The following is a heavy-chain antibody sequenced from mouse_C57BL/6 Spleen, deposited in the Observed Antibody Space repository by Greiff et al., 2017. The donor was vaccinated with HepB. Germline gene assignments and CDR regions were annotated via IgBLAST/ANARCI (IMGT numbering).Heavy chain of an antibody. CDR3: ARTEYYYGTTSYWYFDV. J-gene: IGHJ1*03. CDR2: ISYSGST. V-gene: IGHV3-8*01. D-gene: IGHD1-1*01. CDR1: GYSITSDY. Sequence: EVKLQESGPGLAKPSQTLSLTCSVTGYSITSDYWNWIRKFPGNKLEYMGYISYSGSTYYNPSLKSRISITRDTSKNQYYLQLNSVTTEDTATYYCARTEYYYGTTSYWYFDVWGTGTTVTVSS.